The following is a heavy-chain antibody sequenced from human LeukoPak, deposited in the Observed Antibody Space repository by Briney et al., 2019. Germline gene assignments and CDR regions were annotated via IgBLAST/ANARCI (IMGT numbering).Heavy chain of an antibody. CDR1: GFTLSSYG. CDR2: ISYDGSNK. J-gene: IGHJ4*02. Sequence: GGSLRLSCAASGFTLSSYGMHRVRQAPGRGLEWVAVISYDGSNKYYADSVEGRFTIPSDNSNNTLYLQMNSLRAEDSAGYYCATFGELWGWGQGTLVTVLS. V-gene: IGHV3-30*03. D-gene: IGHD3-10*01. CDR3: ATFGELWG.